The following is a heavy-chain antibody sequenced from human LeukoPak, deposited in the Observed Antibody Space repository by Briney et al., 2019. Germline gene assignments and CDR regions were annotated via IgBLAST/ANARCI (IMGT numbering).Heavy chain of an antibody. Sequence: SVKVSCKASGFTFTSSAMQWVRQARGQRLEWIGWIVVGSGNTNYAQKFQERVTITRDMSTSTAYMELSSLRSEDTAVYYCAAAVDFWSGYWLDYWGQGTLVAVSS. J-gene: IGHJ4*02. CDR3: AAAVDFWSGYWLDY. V-gene: IGHV1-58*02. D-gene: IGHD3-3*01. CDR1: GFTFTSSA. CDR2: IVVGSGNT.